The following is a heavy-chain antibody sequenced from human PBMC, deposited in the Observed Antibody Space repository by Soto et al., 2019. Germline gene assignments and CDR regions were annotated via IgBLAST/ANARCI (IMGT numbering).Heavy chain of an antibody. CDR2: ISGSGNTI. Sequence: QVQLVESGGALVKPGGSLRLSCAASGFSFRDYYMSWIRQAPGKGLEWISYISGSGNTIYYADSVKGRFIISRDNAKKPLFLEMKRLRADDKAVYYCARDRLPFVVVVMGWFDPWGQGTLVTVSS. CDR1: GFSFRDYY. D-gene: IGHD3-22*01. J-gene: IGHJ5*02. V-gene: IGHV3-11*01. CDR3: ARDRLPFVVVVMGWFDP.